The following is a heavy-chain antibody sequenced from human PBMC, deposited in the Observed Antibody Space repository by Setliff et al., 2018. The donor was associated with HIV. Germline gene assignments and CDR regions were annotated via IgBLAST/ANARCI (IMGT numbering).Heavy chain of an antibody. CDR3: ARGESTTWDLAEYFQH. CDR2: IYYTGTT. Sequence: SETLSLTCIVSGGSISGSRFYWGWIRQPPGKGLEWIGSIYYTGTTYYNPSLKSRITISVDTSKNQFSLKLGFVTAADTAVYYCARGESTTWDLAEYFQHWGHGTLVTVSS. J-gene: IGHJ1*01. D-gene: IGHD2-2*01. V-gene: IGHV4-39*07. CDR1: GGSISGSRFY.